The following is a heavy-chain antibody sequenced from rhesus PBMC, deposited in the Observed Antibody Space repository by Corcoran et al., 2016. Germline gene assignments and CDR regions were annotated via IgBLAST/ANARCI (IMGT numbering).Heavy chain of an antibody. J-gene: IGHJ6*01. CDR1: GNSISSDFG. CDR2: IGGSRGNT. CDR3: ARGDRWNYNGLDS. Sequence: QVQLQESGPGLVKPSETLSVTCAVSGNSISSDFGWSWIRQPPGKGLGWIGYIGGSRGNTNSTPSLKRPVTISKVSSNNVFSLKLTSGTAADTAVYYCARGDRWNYNGLDSWGHGVVVTVSS. D-gene: IGHD1-1-1*01. V-gene: IGHV4-127*01.